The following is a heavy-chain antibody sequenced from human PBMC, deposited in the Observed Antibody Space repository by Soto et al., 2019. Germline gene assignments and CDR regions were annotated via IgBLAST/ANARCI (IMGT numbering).Heavy chain of an antibody. CDR3: ARVPYYDFWSGYYRAGYYYYYMDV. CDR1: GYTFTSYD. CDR2: MNPNSGNT. V-gene: IGHV1-8*01. D-gene: IGHD3-3*01. J-gene: IGHJ6*03. Sequence: ASVKVSCKASGYTFTSYDINWVRQATGQGLEWMGWMNPNSGNTGYAQKFQGRVTMTRNTSISTAYMELSSLRSEDTAVYYCARVPYYDFWSGYYRAGYYYYYMDVWGKGTTVTVSS.